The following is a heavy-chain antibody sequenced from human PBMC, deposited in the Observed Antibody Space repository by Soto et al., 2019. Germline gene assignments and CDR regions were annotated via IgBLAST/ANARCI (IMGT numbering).Heavy chain of an antibody. CDR3: ARGASLNWFDP. V-gene: IGHV3-48*01. J-gene: IGHJ5*02. Sequence: EVQLVESGGGLVQPGGSLRLSCAASGFTFSSYSMNWVRQAPGKGLEWVSYISSSSSTIYYADSVKGRFTISRDNAKNSLYLQMNSRRAEDTAVYYCARGASLNWFDPWGQGPLVTVSS. CDR1: GFTFSSYS. CDR2: ISSSSSTI.